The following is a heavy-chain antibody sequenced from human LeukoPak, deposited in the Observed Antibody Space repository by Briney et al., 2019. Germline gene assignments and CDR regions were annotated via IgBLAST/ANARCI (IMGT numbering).Heavy chain of an antibody. Sequence: PSETLSLTCTVSGGSISSSSYYWGWIRQPPGKGLEWIGSIYYSGSPYYNPSLKSRVTISVDTSKNQFSLKLSSVTAADTAVYYCARAHYDFWSGYFDYWGQGTLVTVSS. CDR3: ARAHYDFWSGYFDY. D-gene: IGHD3-3*01. V-gene: IGHV4-39*01. CDR1: GGSISSSSYY. J-gene: IGHJ4*02. CDR2: IYYSGSP.